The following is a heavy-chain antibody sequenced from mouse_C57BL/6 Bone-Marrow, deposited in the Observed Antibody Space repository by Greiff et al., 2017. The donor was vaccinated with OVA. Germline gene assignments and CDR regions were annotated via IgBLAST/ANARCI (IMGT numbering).Heavy chain of an antibody. J-gene: IGHJ4*01. V-gene: IGHV1-18*01. CDR1: GYTFTDYN. CDR2: INPNNGGT. CDR3: ARSDWDVGYYAMDY. Sequence: VQLQQSGPELVKPGASVKIPCKASGYTFTDYNMDWVKQSHGKSLEWIGDINPNNGGTIYNQKFKGKATLTVDKSSSTAYMELRSLTSEDTAVYYCARSDWDVGYYAMDYWGQGTSVTVSS. D-gene: IGHD4-1*01.